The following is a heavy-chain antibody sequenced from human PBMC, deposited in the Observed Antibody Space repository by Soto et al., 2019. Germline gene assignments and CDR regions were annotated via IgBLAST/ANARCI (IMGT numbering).Heavy chain of an antibody. J-gene: IGHJ4*02. CDR3: AREGYCSSTSCPLTLYYFDY. Sequence: GGSLRLSCAASGFGFTFSTSAMSWVRQAPGKGLEWVSTFRESGRTTHYANSVKGRFTISRDTSKNTLYLQMNSLRAEDTAVYYCAREGYCSSTSCPLTLYYFDYWGQGTLVTVSS. CDR1: GFGFTFSTSA. V-gene: IGHV3-23*01. CDR2: FRESGRTT. D-gene: IGHD2-2*01.